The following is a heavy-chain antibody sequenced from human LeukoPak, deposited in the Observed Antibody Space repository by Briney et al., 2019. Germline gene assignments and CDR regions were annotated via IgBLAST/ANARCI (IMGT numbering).Heavy chain of an antibody. CDR2: INHSGST. V-gene: IGHV4-34*01. CDR3: ARPGQWLVRGFDY. CDR1: GGSFSGYY. D-gene: IGHD6-19*01. Sequence: SETLSLTCAVYGGSFSGYYWSWIRQPPGKGLEWIGEINHSGSTNYNPSLKSRVTVSVDTSKNQFSLKLSSVTAADTAVCYCARPGQWLVRGFDYWGQGTLVTVSS. J-gene: IGHJ4*02.